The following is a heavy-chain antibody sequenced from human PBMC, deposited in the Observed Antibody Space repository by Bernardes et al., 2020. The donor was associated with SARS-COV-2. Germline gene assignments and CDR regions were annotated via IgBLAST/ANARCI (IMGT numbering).Heavy chain of an antibody. CDR3: ATEDGEWLES. V-gene: IGHV3-23*01. Sequence: VGSLLLSCVGSGFTFDNSGMSWVRQAPGPGLEWVSSMSGIGSMTYYRDSVKGRFTISRDNSKNTLYLQMNNLRVEDTALYRCATEDGEWLESWGQGTLVTVSS. J-gene: IGHJ5*01. CDR2: MSGIGSMT. D-gene: IGHD4-17*01. CDR1: GFTFDNSG.